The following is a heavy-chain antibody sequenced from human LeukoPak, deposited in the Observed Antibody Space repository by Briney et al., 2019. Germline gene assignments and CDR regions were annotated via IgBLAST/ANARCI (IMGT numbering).Heavy chain of an antibody. D-gene: IGHD4-23*01. J-gene: IGHJ6*03. CDR1: GFTFGDNG. CDR2: INWSGGSR. V-gene: IGHV3-20*04. CDR3: ARDGDTVLTRGYYYYMDV. Sequence: PGGSLRLSCAASGFTFGDNGMSWVRQAPGKGLEWVSGINWSGGSRAYADSVKGRFTISRDNAKNSLYLQMNSLRAEDTALYYCARDGDTVLTRGYYYYMDVWGKGTTVTVSS.